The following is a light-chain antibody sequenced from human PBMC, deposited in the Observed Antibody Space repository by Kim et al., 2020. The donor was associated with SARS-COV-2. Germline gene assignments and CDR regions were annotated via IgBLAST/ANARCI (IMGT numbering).Light chain of an antibody. CDR1: QSFANY. CDR3: QQSYRSPLT. Sequence: SASVGDRVTITCRASQSFANYLNWYQQKPGKAPKLLIYATSNLQNGVPSRFSGGRSATDFTLTISSLQPEDFATYYCQQSYRSPLTFGAGTKLEI. V-gene: IGKV1-39*01. J-gene: IGKJ4*01. CDR2: ATS.